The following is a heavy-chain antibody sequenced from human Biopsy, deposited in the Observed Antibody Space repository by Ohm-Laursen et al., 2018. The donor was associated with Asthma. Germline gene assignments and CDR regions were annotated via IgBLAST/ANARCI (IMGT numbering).Heavy chain of an antibody. D-gene: IGHD2-2*01. CDR1: GGTFSSNS. CDR3: ARGPEYVRSSGALDY. Sequence: SVKVSCKISGGTFSSNSINWVRQAPGQGLEWMGRIIPIFGPTNYAQKFQGRVTISADDSTSTAYMELSSLSSEDTALYYCARGPEYVRSSGALDYWGQGTLVTVSS. V-gene: IGHV1-69*13. J-gene: IGHJ4*02. CDR2: IIPIFGPT.